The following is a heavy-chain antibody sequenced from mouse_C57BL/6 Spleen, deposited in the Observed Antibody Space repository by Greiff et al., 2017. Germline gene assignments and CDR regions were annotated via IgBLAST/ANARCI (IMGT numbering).Heavy chain of an antibody. CDR1: GYTFTSYG. CDR2: IYPRSGNT. V-gene: IGHV1-81*01. CDR3: ARFRRPYYFDY. Sequence: VQLQQSGAELARPGASVKLSCKASGYTFTSYGISWVKQRTGQGLEWIGEIYPRSGNTYYNEKLKGKATRTADKSSSTAYMELRSLTSEDSAVYFCARFRRPYYFDYWGPGTTLTVSS. J-gene: IGHJ2*01.